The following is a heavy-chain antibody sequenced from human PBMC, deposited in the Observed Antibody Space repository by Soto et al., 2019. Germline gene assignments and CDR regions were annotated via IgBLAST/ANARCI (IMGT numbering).Heavy chain of an antibody. CDR1: GYSFPNNW. CDR2: IYPGDSDT. D-gene: IGHD6-6*01. V-gene: IGHV5-51*01. CDR3: ARQMGIAARPFDY. J-gene: IGHJ4*02. Sequence: PGESLKISCKVSGYSFPNNWITWVRQMPGKGLEWMGIIYPGDSDTRYSPSFQGQVTISADKSISTAYLQWSSLKASDTAMYYCARQMGIAARPFDYWGQGTLVTVSS.